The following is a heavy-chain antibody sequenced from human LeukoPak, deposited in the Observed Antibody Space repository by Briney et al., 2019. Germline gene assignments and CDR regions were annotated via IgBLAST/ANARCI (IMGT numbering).Heavy chain of an antibody. CDR3: ARDLEYCTNGVCHFDY. CDR2: ISGYNGDT. CDR1: GYTFTSYV. V-gene: IGHV1-18*01. Sequence: ASVKVSCKASGYTFTSYVISWVRQAPGQGLEWMGWISGYNGDTNYAQNLQGRVTMTTDTSTSTAYMELRSLRSDGTAVYYCARDLEYCTNGVCHFDYWGQGTLVTVSS. D-gene: IGHD2-8*01. J-gene: IGHJ4*02.